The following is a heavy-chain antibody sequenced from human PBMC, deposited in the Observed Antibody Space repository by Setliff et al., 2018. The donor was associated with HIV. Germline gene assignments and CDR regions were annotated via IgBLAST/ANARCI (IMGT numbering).Heavy chain of an antibody. CDR2: IYHSGSS. Sequence: SETLSLTCAVYGGSFSGYYWSWIRQPPGKGLEWIGNIYHSGSSYSNPSLKSRVTISIDTSKNQFSLKLSSVTAADTAVYYCARRWGDILTGPDTFDIWGQGTMVTVS. V-gene: IGHV4-34*01. CDR3: ARRWGDILTGPDTFDI. D-gene: IGHD3-9*01. J-gene: IGHJ3*02. CDR1: GGSFSGYY.